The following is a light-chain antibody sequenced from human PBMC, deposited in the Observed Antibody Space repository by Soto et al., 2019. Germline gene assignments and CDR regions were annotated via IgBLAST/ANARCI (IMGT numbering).Light chain of an antibody. Sequence: QSVLTQPPSASGTPGQRLSIFCSGSSSNIGGNTVNWYQQVPGTAPKLLIYSEDQRPSGVPDRFSGSKSATSASLAISGLQSEDEADYYCAAWDESLNGDVFGTGTKVTVL. V-gene: IGLV1-44*01. CDR3: AAWDESLNGDV. J-gene: IGLJ1*01. CDR2: SED. CDR1: SSNIGGNT.